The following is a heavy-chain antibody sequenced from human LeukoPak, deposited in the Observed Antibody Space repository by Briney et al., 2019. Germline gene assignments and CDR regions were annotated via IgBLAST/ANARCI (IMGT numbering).Heavy chain of an antibody. CDR2: ISSSGSTI. D-gene: IGHD5-18*01. CDR1: GFTFSDYY. CDR3: ARESDAVGYSPFDY. V-gene: IGHV3-11*01. J-gene: IGHJ4*02. Sequence: GGSLRLSCAASGFTFSDYYMSWIRQAPGKGLEWVSYISSSGSTIYYADSVKGRFTISRDNAKNSLYPQMNSLRAEDTAVYYCARESDAVGYSPFDYWGQGTLVTVSS.